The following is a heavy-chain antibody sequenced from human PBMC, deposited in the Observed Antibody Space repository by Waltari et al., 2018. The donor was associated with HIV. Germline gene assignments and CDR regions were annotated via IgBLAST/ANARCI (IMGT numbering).Heavy chain of an antibody. D-gene: IGHD3-10*01. CDR3: ATGMSSGKSVDY. CDR1: GGSFRGHY. CDR2: VNHSGST. V-gene: IGHV4-34*01. J-gene: IGHJ4*02. Sequence: QVQLHQWGAGLLKPSETLSLNCGGYGGSFRGHYWTWIRQPPGQGLEWIGEVNHSGSTNYNPSLKSRVTMSSDTSKTQFSLKLTSVTAADTAVYYCATGMSSGKSVDYWGQGTLVTVSS.